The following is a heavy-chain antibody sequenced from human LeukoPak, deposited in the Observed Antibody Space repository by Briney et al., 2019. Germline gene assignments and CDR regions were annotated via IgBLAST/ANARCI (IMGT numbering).Heavy chain of an antibody. J-gene: IGHJ6*02. CDR3: ARDLLGGSYPYYYYGMDV. CDR1: EYTVSSNY. CDR2: IYSGGST. V-gene: IGHV3-53*01. Sequence: PGGSLRLSCAASEYTVSSNYMSWVRQAPGKGLEWVSVIYSGGSTYYADSVKGRFTISRDNSKNTLYLQMNSLRAEDTAVYYCARDLLGGSYPYYYYGMDVWGQGTTVTVSS. D-gene: IGHD1-26*01.